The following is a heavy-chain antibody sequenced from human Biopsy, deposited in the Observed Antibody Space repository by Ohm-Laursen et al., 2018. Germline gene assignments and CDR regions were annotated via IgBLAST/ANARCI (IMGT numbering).Heavy chain of an antibody. CDR1: GGSVSSNVAY. J-gene: IGHJ5*02. CDR3: ARHPTGFWFDP. V-gene: IGHV4-39*01. CDR2: MFYSGIT. Sequence: SDTLSLTCPVSGGSVSSNVAYWAWIRQPPGKGLESIGSMFYSGITYYNPSLQSRVTMSVDTSKNQFSLNLTSVTAADTAVYYCARHPTGFWFDPWGQGTLVIVSS.